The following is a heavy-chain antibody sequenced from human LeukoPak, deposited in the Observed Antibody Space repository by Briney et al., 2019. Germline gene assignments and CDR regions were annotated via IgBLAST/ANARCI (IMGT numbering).Heavy chain of an antibody. D-gene: IGHD5-18*01. Sequence: GASLQISCQGSGYRFPSYWIAWVRQVPGKGLEWMGIIYPGDSDTRYSPSFQGQVTISADKSISTAYLQWSSLKASDTAMYYCARHRDGDIAMVAFDYWGQGTLVTVSS. CDR2: IYPGDSDT. CDR3: ARHRDGDIAMVAFDY. V-gene: IGHV5-51*01. J-gene: IGHJ4*02. CDR1: GYRFPSYW.